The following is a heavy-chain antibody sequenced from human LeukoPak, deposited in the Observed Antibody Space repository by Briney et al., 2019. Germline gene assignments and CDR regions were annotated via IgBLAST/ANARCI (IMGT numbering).Heavy chain of an antibody. CDR2: ISGSGGST. D-gene: IGHD3-22*01. Sequence: GGSLRLSCAASGFTFSSYAMSWVRQAPGKGLEWVSAISGSGGSTYYADSVKGWFTISRDNSKNTLYLQMNSLRAEDTAVYYCAKASSGPLYFQHWGQGTLVTVSS. J-gene: IGHJ1*01. CDR3: AKASSGPLYFQH. CDR1: GFTFSSYA. V-gene: IGHV3-23*01.